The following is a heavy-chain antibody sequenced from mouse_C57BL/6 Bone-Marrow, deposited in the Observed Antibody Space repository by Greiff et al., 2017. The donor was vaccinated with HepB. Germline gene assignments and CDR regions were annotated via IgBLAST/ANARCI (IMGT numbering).Heavy chain of an antibody. J-gene: IGHJ4*01. V-gene: IGHV1-81*01. D-gene: IGHD1-1*01. CDR1: GYTFTSYG. CDR3: ARRGGYYGAMDY. CDR2: IYPRSGNT. Sequence: QVQLQQSRAELARPGASVKLSCKASGYTFTSYGLSWVKQRTGQGLEWIGEIYPRSGNTYYNEKFKGKATLTADKSSSTAYMELRSLTSEDSAVYFCARRGGYYGAMDYWGQGTSVTVSS.